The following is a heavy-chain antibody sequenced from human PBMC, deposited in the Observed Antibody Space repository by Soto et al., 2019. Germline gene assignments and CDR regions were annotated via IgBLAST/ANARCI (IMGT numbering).Heavy chain of an antibody. J-gene: IGHJ4*02. Sequence: EVQLLESGGDLVQPGGSLRLSCAASGFTFSDRAMTWVRQAPGKGLEWVSALTPRGFNTYYTDPVSRRLAIYRDNSRNTLDLEMKSQGAEDTATYYCAASNYHGSGSQYDYWGQGTRVAVSS. CDR1: GFTFSDRA. V-gene: IGHV3-23*01. D-gene: IGHD3-10*01. CDR2: LTPRGFNT. CDR3: AASNYHGSGSQYDY.